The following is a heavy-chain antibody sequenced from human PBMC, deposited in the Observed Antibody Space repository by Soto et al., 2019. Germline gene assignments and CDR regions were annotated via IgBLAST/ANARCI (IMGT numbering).Heavy chain of an antibody. D-gene: IGHD4-17*01. J-gene: IGHJ4*02. V-gene: IGHV4-31*03. Sequence: PSETLSLTCTVSGGSISSGGYYWSWIRQHPGKGLEWIGYIYYSGSTYYNPSLKSRVTISVDTSKNQFSLKLSSVTAADTAVYYCASRRFYGSPHFDYWGQGTLVTVSS. CDR2: IYYSGST. CDR1: GGSISSGGYY. CDR3: ASRRFYGSPHFDY.